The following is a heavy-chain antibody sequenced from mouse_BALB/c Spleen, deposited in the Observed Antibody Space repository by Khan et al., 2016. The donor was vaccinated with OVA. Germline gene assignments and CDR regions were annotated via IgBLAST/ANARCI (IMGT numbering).Heavy chain of an antibody. CDR1: GYSITSDYA. CDR2: ISYSGNT. D-gene: IGHD1-1*01. CDR3: ARVYGGDFDY. Sequence: EVQLQESGPGLVKPSQSLSLTCTVTGYSITSDYAWNWIRQFPGNKLEWMGYISYSGNTKYNPSLKSRISITRDTSKNPFFLQLTYVTIEDTATYYGARVYGGDFDYWGQGTTLTVSS. J-gene: IGHJ2*01. V-gene: IGHV3-2*02.